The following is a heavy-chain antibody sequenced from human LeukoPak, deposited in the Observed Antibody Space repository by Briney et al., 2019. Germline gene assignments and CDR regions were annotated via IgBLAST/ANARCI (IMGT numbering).Heavy chain of an antibody. CDR1: GFTLDDYG. V-gene: IGHV3-20*04. Sequence: PGGSLSLSCAASGFTLDDYGMSWVRQAPGKGLEWVSGINWNGGSTGYADSVKGRFTISRDDAKISLYLQMNSLRAEDTALYYFARFRVNYYDSSGYPNSWFDPWGQGTLVTVSS. CDR3: ARFRVNYYDSSGYPNSWFDP. J-gene: IGHJ5*02. D-gene: IGHD3-22*01. CDR2: INWNGGST.